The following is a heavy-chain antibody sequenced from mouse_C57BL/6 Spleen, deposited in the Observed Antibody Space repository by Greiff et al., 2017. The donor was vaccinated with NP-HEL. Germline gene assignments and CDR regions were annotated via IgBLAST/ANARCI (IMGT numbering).Heavy chain of an antibody. CDR1: GFTFSNYW. CDR3: TEGYSKLDY. D-gene: IGHD2-5*01. Sequence: VKLEESGGGLVQPGGSMKLSCVASGFTFSNYWMNWVRQSPEKGLEWVAQIRLKSDNYATHYAESVKGRFTISRDDSKSSVYLQMNNLRAEDTGIYYCTEGYSKLDYWGQGTTLTVSS. CDR2: IRLKSDNYAT. J-gene: IGHJ2*01. V-gene: IGHV6-3*01.